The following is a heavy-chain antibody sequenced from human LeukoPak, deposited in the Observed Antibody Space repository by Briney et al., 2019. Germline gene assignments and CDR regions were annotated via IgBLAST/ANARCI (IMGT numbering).Heavy chain of an antibody. Sequence: GGSLRLSCAASGFTFSSYWMHWVRQAPGKGLVWVSRINSDGSSTSYADSVKGRFTISRDNAKNTLYLQMNSLRAEDTAVHYCARSLIDYGSGSYYVDYWGQGTLVTVSS. CDR1: GFTFSSYW. J-gene: IGHJ4*02. V-gene: IGHV3-74*01. CDR3: ARSLIDYGSGSYYVDY. CDR2: INSDGSST. D-gene: IGHD3-10*01.